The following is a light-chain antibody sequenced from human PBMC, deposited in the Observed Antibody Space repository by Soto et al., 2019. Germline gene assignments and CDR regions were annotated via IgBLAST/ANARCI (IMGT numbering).Light chain of an antibody. CDR3: CSYAGGYIYV. J-gene: IGLJ1*01. V-gene: IGLV2-11*01. Sequence: QSALTQPPSVSGSPGQSVTISCTGTNSGVGGYDYVSWYQQQPLKAPRLVIYDVTERPSGVPVRFSGSKSGNTASLTISGLQPGDEGDYYCCSYAGGYIYVFGSGTKVTVL. CDR2: DVT. CDR1: NSGVGGYDY.